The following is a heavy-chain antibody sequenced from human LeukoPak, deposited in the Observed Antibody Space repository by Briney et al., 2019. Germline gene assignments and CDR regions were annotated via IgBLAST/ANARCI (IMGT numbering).Heavy chain of an antibody. J-gene: IGHJ2*01. CDR1: GFTFRSYW. D-gene: IGHD1-1*01. CDR3: ARTTGTDWYFDL. CDR2: IKQDGSEK. V-gene: IGHV3-7*01. Sequence: PGGSLRLSCAAYGFTFRSYWMSWVRQAPGKGLEWVANIKQDGSEKYYVDSVKGRFTISRDNAKKSLFLQMNSLRVEDTAVYYCARTTGTDWYFDLWDRGTLVTVSS.